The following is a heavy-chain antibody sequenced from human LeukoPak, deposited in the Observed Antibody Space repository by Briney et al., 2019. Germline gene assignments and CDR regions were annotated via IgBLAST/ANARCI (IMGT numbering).Heavy chain of an antibody. CDR1: GGTFSSYA. Sequence: ASVKVSCKASGGTFSSYAISWVRQAPGQGLEWMGGIIPIFGTANYAQKFQGRVTITADESTSTAYMELSSLRSEDTAVYYCASVYLYGMDVWGQGTTVTVSS. CDR3: ASVYLYGMDV. CDR2: IIPIFGTA. J-gene: IGHJ6*02. D-gene: IGHD2-8*01. V-gene: IGHV1-69*13.